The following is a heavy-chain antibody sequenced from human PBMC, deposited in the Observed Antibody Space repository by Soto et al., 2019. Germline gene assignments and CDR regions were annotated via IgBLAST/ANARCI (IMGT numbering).Heavy chain of an antibody. D-gene: IGHD3-10*01. CDR2: ISSSSYR. V-gene: IGHV3-21*01. CDR1: GFTFSSYS. CDR3: AGVPQVLLWCGELH. J-gene: IGHJ4*02. Sequence: EVQLVESGGGLVKPGGSLRLSCAASGFTFSSYSMNWVRQAPGKGLEWVSSISSSSYRYYADSVKGRFTISRDNAKNSLYLQMNSLRAEDPAVYDCAGVPQVLLWCGELHWGQGTLVTVSS.